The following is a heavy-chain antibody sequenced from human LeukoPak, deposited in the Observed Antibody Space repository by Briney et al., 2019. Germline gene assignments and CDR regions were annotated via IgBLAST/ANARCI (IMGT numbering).Heavy chain of an antibody. D-gene: IGHD6-6*01. V-gene: IGHV3-7*01. CDR3: GRVRPADADY. CDR2: MDIDGSAK. Sequence: GGSLRLSCAASGFTFSSYWMAWVRQAPGKGLEWVTSMDIDGSAKYYMDSVKGRFTISRDNPKNLVFLQMNSVRAEDTAVYYCGRVRPADADYWGQGTLVTVSS. J-gene: IGHJ4*02. CDR1: GFTFSSYW.